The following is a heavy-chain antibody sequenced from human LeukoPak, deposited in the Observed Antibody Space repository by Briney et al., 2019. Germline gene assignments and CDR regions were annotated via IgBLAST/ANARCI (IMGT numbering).Heavy chain of an antibody. CDR3: ARAVPGSSWYFDY. Sequence: SETLSLTCTVSGGSISSYYWSWIRQHPGKGLEWIGYIYYSGSTYHNPSLKSRVTISVDTSKNQFSLKLSSVTAADTAVYYCARAVPGSSWYFDYWGQGTLVTVSS. CDR1: GGSISSYY. D-gene: IGHD6-13*01. V-gene: IGHV4-59*06. CDR2: IYYSGST. J-gene: IGHJ4*02.